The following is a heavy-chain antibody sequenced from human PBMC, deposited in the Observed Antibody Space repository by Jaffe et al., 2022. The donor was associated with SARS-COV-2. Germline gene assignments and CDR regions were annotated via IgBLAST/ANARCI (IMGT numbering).Heavy chain of an antibody. CDR2: IYYSGST. CDR1: GGSISSSSYY. J-gene: IGHJ5*02. CDR3: ARHLGGYDSDLNWFDP. D-gene: IGHD3-16*01. Sequence: QLQLQESGPGLVKPSETLSLTCTVSGGSISSSSYYWGWIRQPPGKGLEWIGSIYYSGSTYYNPSLKSRVTISVDTSKNQFSLKLSSVTAADTAVYYCARHLGGYDSDLNWFDPWGQGTLVTVSS. V-gene: IGHV4-39*01.